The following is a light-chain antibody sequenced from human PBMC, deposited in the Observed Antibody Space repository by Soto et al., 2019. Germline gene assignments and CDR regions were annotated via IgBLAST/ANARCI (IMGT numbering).Light chain of an antibody. CDR2: GNT. V-gene: IGLV1-40*01. CDR1: SSNIGAGYD. CDR3: QSHDSSLHASV. J-gene: IGLJ1*01. Sequence: SALQPPPSDSGAPGQRVPISCTGNSSNIGAGYDVHWYLQLPGTAPKLLIYGNTNRPSGVPDRFSGSKSGSSASLAITGLQAEDEADYYCQSHDSSLHASVFGTGTKVTVL.